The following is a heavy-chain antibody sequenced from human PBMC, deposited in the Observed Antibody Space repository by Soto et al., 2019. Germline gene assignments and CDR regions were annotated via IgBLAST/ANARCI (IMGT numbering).Heavy chain of an antibody. V-gene: IGHV1-69*06. J-gene: IGHJ6*02. CDR1: GGTSSSYA. Sequence: SVKVSCKASGGTSSSYAISWVRQAPGQGLEWMGGIIPIFGTANYAQKFQGRVTITADKSTSTAYMELSSLRSEDTAVYYCARSIKWLGPLDYYYYGMDVWGQGTTVTAP. CDR3: ARSIKWLGPLDYYYYGMDV. CDR2: IIPIFGTA. D-gene: IGHD6-19*01.